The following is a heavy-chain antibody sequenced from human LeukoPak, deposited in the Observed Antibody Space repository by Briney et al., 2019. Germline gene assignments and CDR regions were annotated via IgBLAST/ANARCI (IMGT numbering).Heavy chain of an antibody. CDR1: GFAFSSYG. Sequence: GGSLRLSCAASGFAFSSYGMHWVRQTPGKGLEWVANIGPDGNERHYVDSVKGRFSISRDNAENSLYLQMNSLRVDDTAIYYCAGALRAEGQWGQGTLVIVSS. J-gene: IGHJ4*02. CDR3: AGALRAEGQ. CDR2: IGPDGNER. V-gene: IGHV3-7*01. D-gene: IGHD4-17*01.